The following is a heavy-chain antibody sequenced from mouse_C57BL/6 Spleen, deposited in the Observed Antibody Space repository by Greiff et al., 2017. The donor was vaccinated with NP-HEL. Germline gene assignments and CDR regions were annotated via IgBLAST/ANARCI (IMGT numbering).Heavy chain of an antibody. J-gene: IGHJ4*01. V-gene: IGHV1-7*01. Sequence: QVQLQQSGAELAKPGASVKLSCKASGYAFTSYWMNWVKQRPGKGLEWIGYINPGGGYTKYNQKFKDKATLTADKSSSTAYMQLSSLTYEDSAVYYGRGYGPGDYAMDYWGQGTSVTVSS. CDR2: INPGGGYT. D-gene: IGHD2-14*01. CDR3: RGYGPGDYAMDY. CDR1: GYAFTSYW.